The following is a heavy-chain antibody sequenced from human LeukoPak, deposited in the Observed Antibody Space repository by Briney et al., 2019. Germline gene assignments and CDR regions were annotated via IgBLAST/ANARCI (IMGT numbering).Heavy chain of an antibody. V-gene: IGHV4-38-2*02. CDR2: IYHSGST. J-gene: IGHJ5*02. Sequence: PSETLSLTCTVSGYSISSGYYWGWIRQPPGKGLEWIGSIYHSGSTYYNPSLKSRVTISVDTSKNQFSLKLGSVTAADTAVYYCARVGNGYNWFDPWGQGTLVTVSS. CDR1: GYSISSGYY. CDR3: ARVGNGYNWFDP. D-gene: IGHD4-23*01.